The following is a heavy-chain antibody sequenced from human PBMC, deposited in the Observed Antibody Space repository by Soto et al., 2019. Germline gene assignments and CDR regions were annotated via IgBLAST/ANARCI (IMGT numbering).Heavy chain of an antibody. V-gene: IGHV4-34*01. Sequence: PSETLSLTCAVYGGSFSCYYWNWIRQPPGKGLEWIGEINQSGSTSYNPSLKSRVTISIDTSKNQFSLKLTSVTAADTAVYYCARAHGIAGTYGMDVWGQGTTVTVSS. J-gene: IGHJ6*02. CDR1: GGSFSCYY. CDR2: INQSGST. D-gene: IGHD1-1*01. CDR3: ARAHGIAGTYGMDV.